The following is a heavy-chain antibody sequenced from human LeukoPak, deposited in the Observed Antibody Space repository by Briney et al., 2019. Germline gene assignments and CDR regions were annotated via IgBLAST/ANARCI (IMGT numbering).Heavy chain of an antibody. Sequence: SETLSLTCTVSGGSISSYYWSWIRQPAGKGLEWIGRIYTRGSTNYNPSLKSRVTMSVDTSKNQFSLKLSSVTAADTAVYYYARVIVPGGNGYFDLWGRGTLVTVSS. CDR2: IYTRGST. J-gene: IGHJ2*01. CDR3: ARVIVPGGNGYFDL. CDR1: GGSISSYY. D-gene: IGHD2-15*01. V-gene: IGHV4-4*07.